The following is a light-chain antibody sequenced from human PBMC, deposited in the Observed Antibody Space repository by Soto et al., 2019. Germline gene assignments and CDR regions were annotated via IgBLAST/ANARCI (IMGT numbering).Light chain of an antibody. J-gene: IGKJ3*01. CDR3: QHRNHWLRT. CDR1: QDVGSF. CDR2: EAY. V-gene: IGKV3-11*01. Sequence: EIVLTQSPATLSFSPGERATLSCRASQDVGSFLAWYQQKSGQAPRLRIYEAYNRAPGIPARFSASWSGTAFTHTLSSLAPDDFVVYSCQHRNHWLRTFVSGNNVDIK.